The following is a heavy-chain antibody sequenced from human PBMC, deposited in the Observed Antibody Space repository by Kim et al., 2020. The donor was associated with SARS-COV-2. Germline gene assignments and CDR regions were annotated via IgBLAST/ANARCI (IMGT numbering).Heavy chain of an antibody. D-gene: IGHD3-10*01. J-gene: IGHJ4*02. V-gene: IGHV3-30*01. Sequence: HYAASVKGRFNISRDNSKYTVYLQMNGLRVEDTALYYCARDSVDSGSYLDYWGQGTPVTVSS. CDR3: ARDSVDSGSYLDY.